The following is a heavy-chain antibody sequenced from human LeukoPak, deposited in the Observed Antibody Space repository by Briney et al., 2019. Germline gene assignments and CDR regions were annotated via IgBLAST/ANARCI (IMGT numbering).Heavy chain of an antibody. CDR3: ARELGVPPDCSSTSCYLDY. V-gene: IGHV1-2*02. Sequence: ASVKVSCKASGYTFTGYYMHWVRQAPGQGLEWMGWINPNSGGTNYAQKFQGRVTITRDTSISTAYMELSRLRSDDTAVYYCARELGVPPDCSSTSCYLDYWGQGTLVTASS. CDR1: GYTFTGYY. CDR2: INPNSGGT. J-gene: IGHJ4*02. D-gene: IGHD2-2*01.